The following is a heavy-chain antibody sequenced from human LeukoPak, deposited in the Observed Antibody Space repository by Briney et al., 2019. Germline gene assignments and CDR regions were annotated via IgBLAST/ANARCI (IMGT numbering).Heavy chain of an antibody. CDR1: GYTFTSYD. J-gene: IGHJ5*02. V-gene: IGHV1-18*01. D-gene: IGHD3-3*01. CDR2: INTNNGKT. CDR3: ARDDFPSWFDP. Sequence: ASVKVSCKASGYTFTSYDINWVRQATGQGLEWMGWINTNNGKTNYAQQVQGRVTMTTDTSTSTAYMELTSLRSDDTAVYYCARDDFPSWFDPWGQGTLVTVSS.